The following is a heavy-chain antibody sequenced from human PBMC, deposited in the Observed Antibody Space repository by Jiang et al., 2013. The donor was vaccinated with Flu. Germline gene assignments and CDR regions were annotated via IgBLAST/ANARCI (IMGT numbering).Heavy chain of an antibody. D-gene: IGHD3-10*01. CDR2: NLLHGEH. J-gene: IGHJ3*02. CDR1: STPSAMVVTT. V-gene: IGHV4-61*08. CDR3: ARSRPYESGSYYDAFDM. Sequence: LVKPSATLSLTCECLWSTPSAMVVTTGAGSGSPPGRDWSGLGINLLHGEHQLQCSLKSRVIISVDTSKSQFSLKLNSVTAADTAVYYCARSRPYESGSYYDAFDMWGRRDKGNRLF.